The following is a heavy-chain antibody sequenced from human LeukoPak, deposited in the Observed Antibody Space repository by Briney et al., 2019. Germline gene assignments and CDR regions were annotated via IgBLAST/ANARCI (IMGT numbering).Heavy chain of an antibody. Sequence: SETLSLTCTVSGGSISSYYWSWIRQPAGKGLEWIGRIYTSGSTNYNPSLKSRVTMSVDTSKNQFSLKLSSVTAADTAMYYCARERLRYFDWSLDYWGQGTLVTVSS. V-gene: IGHV4-4*07. CDR2: IYTSGST. CDR3: ARERLRYFDWSLDY. CDR1: GGSISSYY. J-gene: IGHJ4*02. D-gene: IGHD3-9*01.